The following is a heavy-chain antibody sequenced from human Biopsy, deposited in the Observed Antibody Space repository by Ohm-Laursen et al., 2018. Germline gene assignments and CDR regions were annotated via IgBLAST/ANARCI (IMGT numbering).Heavy chain of an antibody. J-gene: IGHJ6*02. CDR3: ARDETGSSVFRPYYYGMDV. CDR2: INPTGGTT. Sequence: SSVKVSCKASGYSFTKYYINWVRQAPGQGLEWMGIINPTGGTTSYAEKFQGRVTLTRDTSTGTVYLELNSLIYEDTALYYCARDETGSSVFRPYYYGMDVWGQGTTVTVSS. D-gene: IGHD3-9*01. V-gene: IGHV1-46*01. CDR1: GYSFTKYY.